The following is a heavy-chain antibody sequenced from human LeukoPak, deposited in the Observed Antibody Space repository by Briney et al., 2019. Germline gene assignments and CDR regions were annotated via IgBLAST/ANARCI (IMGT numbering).Heavy chain of an antibody. CDR3: ARHNSSGWYGGYYFDY. J-gene: IGHJ4*02. D-gene: IGHD6-19*01. CDR2: IYHSGST. Sequence: SETLSLTCTVSGGSISSSSYYWGRIRQPPGKGLEWIGSIYHSGSTYYNPSLKSRVTISVDTSKNQFSLKLSSVTAADTAVYYCARHNSSGWYGGYYFDYWGQGTLVTVSS. CDR1: GGSISSSSYY. V-gene: IGHV4-39*01.